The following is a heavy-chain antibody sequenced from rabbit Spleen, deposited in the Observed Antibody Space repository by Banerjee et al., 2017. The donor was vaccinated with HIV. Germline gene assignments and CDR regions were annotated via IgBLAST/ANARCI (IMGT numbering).Heavy chain of an antibody. V-gene: IGHV1S45*01. CDR1: GFSFSSSYW. CDR2: IYTGSSGDT. J-gene: IGHJ4*01. CDR3: AREMNGDYAFGL. D-gene: IGHD2-1*01. Sequence: QEQLEESGGDLVKPEGSLTLTCTASGFSFSSSYWICWVRQAPGKGLEWIACIYTGSSGDTYYASWAKGRFTISKTSSTTVTLQMTSLTAADTATYFCAREMNGDYAFGLWGPGTLVTVS.